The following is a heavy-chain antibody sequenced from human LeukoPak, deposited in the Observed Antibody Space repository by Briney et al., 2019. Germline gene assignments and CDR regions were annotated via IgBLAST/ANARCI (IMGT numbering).Heavy chain of an antibody. CDR2: ISAYNGNT. J-gene: IGHJ4*02. V-gene: IGHV1-18*01. D-gene: IGHD1-26*01. Sequence: WMGWISAYNGNTNYAQKLQGRVTMTTDTSTSTAYMELRSLRSDDTAVYYCARGASVGATGYWGQGTLVTVSS. CDR3: ARGASVGATGY.